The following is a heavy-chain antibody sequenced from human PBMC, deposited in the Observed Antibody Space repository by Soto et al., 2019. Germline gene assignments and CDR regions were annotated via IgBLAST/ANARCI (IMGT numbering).Heavy chain of an antibody. CDR2: INAGKGDT. CDR3: ARNILGGTTDY. CDR1: GYTFTNHA. V-gene: IGHV1-3*01. J-gene: IGHJ4*02. D-gene: IGHD1-7*01. Sequence: ASVKVSCKASGYTFTNHAIHWVRQAPGQGLEWMGWINAGKGDTKYPQRFQGRVTITRDTSASTAYMELSSLRSEDTAVYYCARNILGGTTDYWGPGTLVTVS.